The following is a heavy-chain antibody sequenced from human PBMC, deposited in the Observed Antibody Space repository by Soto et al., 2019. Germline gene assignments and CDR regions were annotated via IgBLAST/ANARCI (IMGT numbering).Heavy chain of an antibody. CDR1: GGSISSSNW. Sequence: SETLSLTCAVSGGSISSSNWWSCVRQPPGKGLEWIGEIYHSGSTNYNPSLKSRVTISVDKSKNQFSLKLSSVTAADTAVYYCSSSWKFDAFDIWGQGTMVTVSS. CDR2: IYHSGST. D-gene: IGHD6-13*01. CDR3: SSSWKFDAFDI. V-gene: IGHV4-4*02. J-gene: IGHJ3*02.